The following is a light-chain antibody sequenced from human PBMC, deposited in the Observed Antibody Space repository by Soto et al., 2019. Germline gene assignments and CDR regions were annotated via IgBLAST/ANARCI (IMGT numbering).Light chain of an antibody. J-gene: IGLJ1*01. CDR2: GNS. V-gene: IGLV1-40*01. CDR1: SSNIGAVYD. CDR3: QSDDSSLSXHYV. Sequence: QSVLTQPPSVSGAPGQRVTISCTGSSSNIGAVYDLHWYQQLPGTAPKLLIYGNSNRPSGFPDRFSGSKSGTSASLAITGLQAEDEADYYCQSDDSSLSXHYVVGRGTKVXV.